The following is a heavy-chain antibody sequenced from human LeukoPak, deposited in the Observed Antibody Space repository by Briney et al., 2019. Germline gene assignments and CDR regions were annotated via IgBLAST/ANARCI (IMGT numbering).Heavy chain of an antibody. CDR2: IYTSGST. D-gene: IGHD2-15*01. V-gene: IGHV4-4*07. J-gene: IGHJ4*02. CDR3: ARVALGYCSGGSCYEVGYDY. Sequence: PSETLSLTCTVSGGSISSYYWSWIRQPAGKGLEWIGRIYTSGSTNYNPSLKSRVTMSVDTSKNQFSLKLSSVTAADTAVYYCARVALGYCSGGSCYEVGYDYWGQGTLVTVSS. CDR1: GGSISSYY.